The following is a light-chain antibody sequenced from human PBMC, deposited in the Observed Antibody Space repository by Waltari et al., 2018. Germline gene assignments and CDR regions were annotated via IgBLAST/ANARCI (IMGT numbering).Light chain of an antibody. V-gene: IGKV1-33*01. CDR2: DAS. CDR1: QAISTY. CDR3: QHYDFLPT. Sequence: IQITQSPPSLSASVGDRVTISCQASQAISTYLNWYQHKPGKSPKLLIHDASNLATGVPSRFSGRGSGTVFSFTISSLQPEDFATYYCQHYDFLPTFGPGTKVDV. J-gene: IGKJ3*01.